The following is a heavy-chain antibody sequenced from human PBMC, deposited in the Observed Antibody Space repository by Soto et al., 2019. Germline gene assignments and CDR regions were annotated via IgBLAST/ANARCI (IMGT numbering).Heavy chain of an antibody. CDR1: GFTVSNLF. V-gene: IGHV3-66*01. CDR2: ISSDGNT. Sequence: EVQLVESGGGLVQPGGSLRLSCEASGFTVSNLFMTWVRQAPGKGLEWVSVISSDGNTYYADSVKGRFTISRDNSKNTLYLQMNSLRAEDTAVYYCARGAPTDYGDCDHWGQGTLVTVSS. J-gene: IGHJ4*02. D-gene: IGHD4-17*01. CDR3: ARGAPTDYGDCDH.